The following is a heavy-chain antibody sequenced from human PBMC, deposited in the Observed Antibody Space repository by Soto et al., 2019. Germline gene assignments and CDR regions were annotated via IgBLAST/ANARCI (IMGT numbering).Heavy chain of an antibody. Sequence: GGSLRLSCAASGFTFSSYGMHWVRQAPGKGLEWVAVIWYDGSNKYYADSVKGRFTISRDNSKNTLYLQMNSLRAEDTAVYYCARDPSPLGGGEFDPWGQGTLVTVSS. CDR3: ARDPSPLGGGEFDP. CDR1: GFTFSSYG. J-gene: IGHJ5*02. D-gene: IGHD3-16*01. V-gene: IGHV3-33*01. CDR2: IWYDGSNK.